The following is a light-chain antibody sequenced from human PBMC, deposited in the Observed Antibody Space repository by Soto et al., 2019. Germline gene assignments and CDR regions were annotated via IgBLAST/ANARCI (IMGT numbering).Light chain of an antibody. J-gene: IGLJ1*01. CDR1: TIDVGSYSL. CDR2: EAS. V-gene: IGLV2-23*01. Sequence: QSALTQVASVSGSPGQSITISCTGTTIDVGSYSLVSWYQHHPGKAPQLMIYEASKRPSGVSNRFSGSKSGNTASLTISGLQAEDEADYYCYSYGGSYYVFGTGTKVTVL. CDR3: YSYGGSYYV.